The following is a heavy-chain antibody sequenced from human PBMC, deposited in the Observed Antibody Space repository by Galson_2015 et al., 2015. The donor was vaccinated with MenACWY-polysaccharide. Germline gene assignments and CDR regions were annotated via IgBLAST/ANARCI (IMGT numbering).Heavy chain of an antibody. D-gene: IGHD2/OR15-2a*01. CDR2: ISDRVDST. Sequence: SLRLSCAGSGVTLSNYGMSWVRQAPGMGLEWVSVISDRVDSTHYADSAKGRFTVSRDNSRNTLYLQMNSLRGDDTAVYFCARGSNIWKYLDYWGQGALVTVSS. CDR3: ARGSNIWKYLDY. J-gene: IGHJ4*02. V-gene: IGHV3-23*01. CDR1: GVTLSNYG.